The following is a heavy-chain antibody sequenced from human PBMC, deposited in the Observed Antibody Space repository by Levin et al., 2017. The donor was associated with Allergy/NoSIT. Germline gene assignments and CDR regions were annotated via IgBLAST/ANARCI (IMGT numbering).Heavy chain of an antibody. V-gene: IGHV3-23*01. CDR3: AKAITRRSLDY. CDR2: ISGSGGST. J-gene: IGHJ4*02. Sequence: LSLTCAASGFPFSSYAMSWVRQAPGKGLEWVSAISGSGGSTYYADSVKGRFTISRDNSKNTLYLQMNSLRAEDTAVYYCAKAITRRSLDYWGQGTLVTVSS. CDR1: GFPFSSYA.